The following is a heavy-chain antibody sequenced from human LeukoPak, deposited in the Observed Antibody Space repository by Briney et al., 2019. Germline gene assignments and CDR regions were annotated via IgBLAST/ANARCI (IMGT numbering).Heavy chain of an antibody. CDR2: INPNSGGT. V-gene: IGHV1-2*02. Sequence: ASVKVSCKASGYTFTGYYMHWVRQAPGQGLEWMGWINPNSGGTNYAQKFQGRVTMTRDTSISTAYMELSRLRSDDTAVYYCARVPLYYYGSGSPAGAFDIWGQGTMVTVSS. J-gene: IGHJ3*02. CDR3: ARVPLYYYGSGSPAGAFDI. CDR1: GYTFTGYY. D-gene: IGHD3-10*01.